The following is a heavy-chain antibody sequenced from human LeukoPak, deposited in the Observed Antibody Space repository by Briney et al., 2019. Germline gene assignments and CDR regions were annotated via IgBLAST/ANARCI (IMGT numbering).Heavy chain of an antibody. Sequence: PSETLSLTCTVSGGSISSSSYYWGWIRQPPGKGLEWIGSIYYSGSTYYNPSLKSRVTISVDTSKNQFSLKLSSVTAADTAVYYCARDLGYSSGWYEGGHFDYWGQGTLVTVSS. J-gene: IGHJ4*02. V-gene: IGHV4-39*02. CDR1: GGSISSSSYY. CDR2: IYYSGST. D-gene: IGHD6-19*01. CDR3: ARDLGYSSGWYEGGHFDY.